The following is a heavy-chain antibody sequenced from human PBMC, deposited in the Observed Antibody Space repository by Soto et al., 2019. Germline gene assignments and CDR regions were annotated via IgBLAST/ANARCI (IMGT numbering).Heavy chain of an antibody. CDR2: ISGMEDRT. V-gene: IGHV3-23*01. D-gene: IGHD3-10*01. Sequence: GGSLRLSCTASGFNLRDQALSWVRQAPGGGLEWVSGISGMEDRTNYADFVKGRFFISKDRAENTLNLQMNGLRDDDTAVYYCAKTYTGGWGQGTQVTVSS. CDR3: AKTYTGG. CDR1: GFNLRDQA. J-gene: IGHJ4*02.